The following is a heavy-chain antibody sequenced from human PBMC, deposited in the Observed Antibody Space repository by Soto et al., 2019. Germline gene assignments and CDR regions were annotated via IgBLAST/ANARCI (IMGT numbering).Heavy chain of an antibody. CDR3: ARRYGPGFDY. V-gene: IGHV4-39*01. Sequence: SETLSLTCTVSGGSISSSSYYWGWIRQPPGMGLQWIGSIYYSGSTYYNPSLKSRVTISVDTSKNQFSLKLSSVTAADTAVYYCARRYGPGFDYWGQGTLVTVSS. CDR1: GGSISSSSYY. CDR2: IYYSGST. D-gene: IGHD4-17*01. J-gene: IGHJ4*02.